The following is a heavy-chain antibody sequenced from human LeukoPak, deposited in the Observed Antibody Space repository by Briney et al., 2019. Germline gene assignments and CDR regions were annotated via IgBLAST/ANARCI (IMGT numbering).Heavy chain of an antibody. Sequence: PGGSLRPSCAASGFTFSSYAMSWVRQAPGKGLEWVSAISGSGDSTYYAHSVKGRFTISRDNSKNTLCLQMNSLRAEDTAVYYCAKDNRAYGYWRNYFDPWGQGTLVTVSS. CDR2: ISGSGDST. J-gene: IGHJ5*02. V-gene: IGHV3-23*01. CDR3: AKDNRAYGYWRNYFDP. CDR1: GFTFSSYA. D-gene: IGHD5-12*01.